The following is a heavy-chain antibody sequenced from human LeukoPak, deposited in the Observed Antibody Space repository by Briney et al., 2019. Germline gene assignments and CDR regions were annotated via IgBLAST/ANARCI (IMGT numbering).Heavy chain of an antibody. Sequence: GASVKVSCKASGYTFTGYYMHWVRQAPGQGLEWMGWINPNSGGTNYAQKFQGRVTMTRDTSISTAYMELSRLRSDDTAVYYCARDYYYDSTGDGMDVWGQGTLVTVSS. V-gene: IGHV1-2*02. CDR2: INPNSGGT. D-gene: IGHD3-22*01. CDR3: ARDYYYDSTGDGMDV. CDR1: GYTFTGYY. J-gene: IGHJ6*02.